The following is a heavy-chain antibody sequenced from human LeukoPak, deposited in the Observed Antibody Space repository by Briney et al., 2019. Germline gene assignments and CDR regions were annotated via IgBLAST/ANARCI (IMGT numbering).Heavy chain of an antibody. CDR1: GFTFSSYA. CDR3: AKGRPMAVAGTAGHDY. Sequence: GGSLRLSCAASGFTFSSYAMSWVRQAPGKGLEWVSAISGSGGSTYYADSVKGRFTISRDNSKNTLYLQMNSLRAEDTAVYYCAKGRPMAVAGTAGHDYWGQGTLVTVSS. CDR2: ISGSGGST. J-gene: IGHJ4*02. V-gene: IGHV3-23*01. D-gene: IGHD6-19*01.